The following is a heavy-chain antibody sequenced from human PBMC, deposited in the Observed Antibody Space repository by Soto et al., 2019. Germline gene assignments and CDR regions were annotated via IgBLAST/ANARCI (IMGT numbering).Heavy chain of an antibody. CDR3: ARHAFDYYDSGVYPPGFAS. D-gene: IGHD3-22*01. CDR2: IYPGDSDT. V-gene: IGHV5-51*01. CDR1: GYSFTSYW. Sequence: PGESLKISCKGSGYSFTSYWIGWVRQMPGKGLEWMGIIYPGDSDTRYSPSFQGQVTISADKPTSTAYLQWSSLKASDTAMYYWARHAFDYYDSGVYPPGFASGGKEPLVPVP. J-gene: IGHJ4*02.